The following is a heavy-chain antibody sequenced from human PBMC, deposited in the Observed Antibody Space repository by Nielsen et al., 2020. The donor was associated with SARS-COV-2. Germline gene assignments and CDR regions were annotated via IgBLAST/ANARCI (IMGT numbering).Heavy chain of an antibody. J-gene: IGHJ4*02. CDR3: ARGGFSRTSNIDF. D-gene: IGHD6-6*01. Sequence: WVRQAPGQGLEWMGIINPSGGSTSYAQKFQGRVTMTRDTSTSTAYMELSSLRSEDTAVYYCARGGFSRTSNIDFWGQGTLVTVSS. CDR2: INPSGGST. V-gene: IGHV1-46*01.